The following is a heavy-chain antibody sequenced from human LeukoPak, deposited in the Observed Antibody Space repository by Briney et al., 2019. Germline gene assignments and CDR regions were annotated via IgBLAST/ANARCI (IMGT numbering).Heavy chain of an antibody. J-gene: IGHJ4*02. CDR3: ARLVGYGPYFDY. CDR2: IYYSGST. CDR1: GDSISSSSYY. V-gene: IGHV4-39*01. Sequence: PSETLSLTCTVSGDSISSSSYYWGWIRQPPGKGLEWIGTIYYSGSTYYSPSLKSRVTISVDTSKNQFSLNLSSVTAADTAVYYCARLVGYGPYFDYWGQGTLVTVSS. D-gene: IGHD5-18*01.